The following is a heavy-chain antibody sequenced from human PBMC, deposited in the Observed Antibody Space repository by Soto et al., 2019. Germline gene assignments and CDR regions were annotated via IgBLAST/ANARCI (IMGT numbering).Heavy chain of an antibody. J-gene: IGHJ6*02. Sequence: QVQFQESGPGLVKPSETLSLTCTVSGGSISNYYCSWFRQPPGKRLEWIGYINYNGDSAYNSSLKRRVTMSVDTSKTQFSLMLESVTATDTAVYYCARHGFGSLHGLVDVWGQGTTVIVSS. D-gene: IGHD3-10*01. CDR3: ARHGFGSLHGLVDV. CDR1: GGSISNYY. V-gene: IGHV4-59*08. CDR2: INYNGDS.